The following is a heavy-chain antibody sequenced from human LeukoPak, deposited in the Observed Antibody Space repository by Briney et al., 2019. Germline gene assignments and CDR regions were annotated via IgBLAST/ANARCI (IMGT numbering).Heavy chain of an antibody. D-gene: IGHD3-3*01. J-gene: IGHJ4*02. Sequence: SETLSLTCAVYGGSFSGYYWSWIRQPPGKGLEWIGEINHSGSTNYNPSLKSRVTISVDTSKNQFSLKLSSVTAADTAVYYCARALEGILAGSYFFDYWGQGTLVTVSS. CDR3: ARALEGILAGSYFFDY. V-gene: IGHV4-34*01. CDR2: INHSGST. CDR1: GGSFSGYY.